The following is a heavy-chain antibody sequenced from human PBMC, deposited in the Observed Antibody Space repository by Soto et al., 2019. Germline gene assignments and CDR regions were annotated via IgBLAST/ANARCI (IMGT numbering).Heavy chain of an antibody. CDR3: TRARWAGTSDAFDL. Sequence: QVQLVQSGPEVKKFGASVKVSCKASGYTFTDYYLHWVRQAPGQGLECLGWINPNTGGTDSAQRFQGRVTMTRDTSIRIAYMELSRLTSDDTAMYYCTRARWAGTSDAFDLWGQGTMVTVS. V-gene: IGHV1-2*02. D-gene: IGHD6-19*01. CDR2: INPNTGGT. J-gene: IGHJ3*01. CDR1: GYTFTDYY.